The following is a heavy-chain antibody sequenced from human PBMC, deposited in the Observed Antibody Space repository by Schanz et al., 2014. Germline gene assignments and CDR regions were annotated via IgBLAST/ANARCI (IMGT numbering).Heavy chain of an antibody. CDR2: VNPSVRGT. Sequence: QVQVVQSGAEVKKPGASVKVSCKASGYTFTDYGVIWVRQAPGQGLEWMGIVNPSVRGTHFAREFQGRVTVTRDTSTGTAYMELRSLRSDDTAVYYCARDRRRYCSTASCLHDNWFDPWGQGTLVIVSS. D-gene: IGHD2-2*01. CDR3: ARDRRRYCSTASCLHDNWFDP. V-gene: IGHV1-46*01. J-gene: IGHJ5*02. CDR1: GYTFTDYG.